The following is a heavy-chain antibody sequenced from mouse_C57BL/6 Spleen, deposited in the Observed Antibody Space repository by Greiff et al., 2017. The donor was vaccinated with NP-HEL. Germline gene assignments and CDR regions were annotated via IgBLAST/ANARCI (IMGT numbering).Heavy chain of an antibody. D-gene: IGHD1-1*01. CDR3: ARTSSWDFDV. J-gene: IGHJ1*03. V-gene: IGHV1-69*01. CDR2: IDPSDSYT. CDR1: GYTFTSYW. Sequence: QVQLQQPGAELVMPGASVKLSCKASGYTFTSYWMHWVKQRPGQGLEWIGEIDPSDSYTNYNQKFKGKSTLTVDKSSSTAYMQLSSLTSEDSAVYYCARTSSWDFDVWGTGTTVTVSS.